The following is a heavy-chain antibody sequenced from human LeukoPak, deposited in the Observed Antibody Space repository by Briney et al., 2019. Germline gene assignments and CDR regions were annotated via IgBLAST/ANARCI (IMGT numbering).Heavy chain of an antibody. CDR1: GGSISSGGYN. D-gene: IGHD2-21*02. J-gene: IGHJ6*02. CDR3: ARDCGGDCYPRYYYGMDV. Sequence: SQTLSLTCTVSGGSISSGGYNWSWIRQHPGKGLEWIGCIYYSWGTYYNPSLRSRVTMSVDTSKNQFSLDLSSVTAADTAVYYCARDCGGDCYPRYYYGMDVWGQGTTVTVSS. V-gene: IGHV4-31*03. CDR2: IYYSWGT.